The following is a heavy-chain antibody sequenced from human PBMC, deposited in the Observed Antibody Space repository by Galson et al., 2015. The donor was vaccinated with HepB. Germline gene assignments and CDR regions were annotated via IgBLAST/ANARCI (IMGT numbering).Heavy chain of an antibody. D-gene: IGHD3-16*02. CDR1: GFTFSSYD. CDR3: ARECMITFGGVIVRNYGMDV. V-gene: IGHV3-48*03. J-gene: IGHJ6*02. CDR2: ISSSGSTI. Sequence: SLRLSCAASGFTFSSYDMNWVRQAPGKGLEWVSYISSSGSTIYYADSVKGRFTISRDNAKNSLYLQMNSLRAEDTAVYYCARECMITFGGVIVRNYGMDVWGQGTTVTVSS.